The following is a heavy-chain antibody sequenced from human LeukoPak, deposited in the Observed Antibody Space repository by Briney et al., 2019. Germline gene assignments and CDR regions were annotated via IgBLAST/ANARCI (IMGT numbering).Heavy chain of an antibody. J-gene: IGHJ4*02. CDR2: IYSGGST. Sequence: SXVRQAXXXGXXXXSVIYSGGSTYYADSVKGRFTISRDNYKNTLYLQMNSLRAEDTAVYYCARALRGDDSSGENDYWGQGTLVTVSS. CDR3: ARALRGDDSSGENDY. D-gene: IGHD3-22*01. V-gene: IGHV3-66*01.